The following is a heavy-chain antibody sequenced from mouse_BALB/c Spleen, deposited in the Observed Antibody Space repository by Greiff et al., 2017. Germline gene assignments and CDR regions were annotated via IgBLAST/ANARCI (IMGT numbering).Heavy chain of an antibody. D-gene: IGHD4-1*01. V-gene: IGHV3-2*02. CDR3: ARHPRLGAMDY. CDR2: ISYSGST. CDR1: GYSITSDYA. J-gene: IGHJ4*01. Sequence: VQLQQSGPGLVKPSQSLSLTCTVTGYSITSDYAWNWIRQFPGNKLEWMGYISYSGSTSYNPSLKSRISITRDTSKNQFFLQLNSVTTEDTATYYCARHPRLGAMDYWGQGTSVTVSS.